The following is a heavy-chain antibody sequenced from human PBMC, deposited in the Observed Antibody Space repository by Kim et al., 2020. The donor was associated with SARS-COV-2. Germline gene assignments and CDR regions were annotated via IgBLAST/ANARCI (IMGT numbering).Heavy chain of an antibody. J-gene: IGHJ6*02. Sequence: GGSLRLSCAVSGFTFSTYGMYWVRQAPGKGLEWVAVISYDGSKNYYADSVKGRFSISRDNSKNTLFLQMNSLRAEDTAVYYCAKAVLRGVNYYYYGMDVWGQGTPVTVSS. CDR2: ISYDGSKN. CDR1: GFTFSTYG. V-gene: IGHV3-30*18. D-gene: IGHD3-10*01. CDR3: AKAVLRGVNYYYYGMDV.